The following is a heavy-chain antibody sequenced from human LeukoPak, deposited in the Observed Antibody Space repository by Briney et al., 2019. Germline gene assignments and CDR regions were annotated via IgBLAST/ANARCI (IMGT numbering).Heavy chain of an antibody. J-gene: IGHJ4*02. CDR1: GFTFSSYS. CDR3: ARAHSAAPAFDC. V-gene: IGHV3-21*01. D-gene: IGHD6-25*01. CDR2: ISSSSSYI. Sequence: GGSLRLSCAAPGFTFSSYSMNWVRQAPGKGLEWVSSISSSSSYIYYADSVKGRFTISRDNAKNSLYLQMNSLRAEDTAVYYCARAHSAAPAFDCWGQGTLVTVSS.